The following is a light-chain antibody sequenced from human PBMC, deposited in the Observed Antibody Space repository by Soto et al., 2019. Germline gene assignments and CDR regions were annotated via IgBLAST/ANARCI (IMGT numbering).Light chain of an antibody. CDR2: EVN. V-gene: IGLV2-8*01. CDR1: SSDLAIYNF. J-gene: IGLJ2*01. Sequence: QSALTQPASVSGSPGQSITISCTGTSSDLAIYNFVSWYQQHPGKAPKLMIDEVNKRPSGVPDRFSGSKSGNTASLTVSGLQAEDEADYYCSSYADTNNLVFGGGTKLTVL. CDR3: SSYADTNNLV.